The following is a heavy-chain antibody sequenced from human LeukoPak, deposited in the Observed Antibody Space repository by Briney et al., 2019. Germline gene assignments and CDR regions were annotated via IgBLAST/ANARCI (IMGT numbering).Heavy chain of an antibody. J-gene: IGHJ5*02. CDR1: GGSFSGYY. CDR3: ASNPYSSSWREGNWFDP. Sequence: SETLSLTCAVYGGSFSGYYWSGIRQPPGKGLEWIGSIYHSGSTYYNPSLKSRVTISVDTSKNQFSLKLSSVTAADTAVYYCASNPYSSSWREGNWFDPWGQGTLVTVSS. V-gene: IGHV4-34*01. CDR2: IYHSGST. D-gene: IGHD6-6*01.